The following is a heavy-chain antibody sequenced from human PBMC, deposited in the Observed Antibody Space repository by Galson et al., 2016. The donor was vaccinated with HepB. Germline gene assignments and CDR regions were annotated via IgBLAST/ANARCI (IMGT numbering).Heavy chain of an antibody. CDR3: ARAHFAVALGWDY. D-gene: IGHD6-19*01. J-gene: IGHJ4*02. CDR1: GFTFSSYW. CDR2: IKQDGSDK. V-gene: IGHV3-7*03. Sequence: SLRLSCAASGFTFSSYWMSWVRQAPGKGLEWVANIKQDGSDKYYVDSVKGRFTISRDNAKKSLYLQTNSLRVEDTAVYYCARAHFAVALGWDYWGQGTQVTVST.